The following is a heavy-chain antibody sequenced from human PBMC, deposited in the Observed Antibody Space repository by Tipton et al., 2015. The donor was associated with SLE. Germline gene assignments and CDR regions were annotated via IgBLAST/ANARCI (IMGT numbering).Heavy chain of an antibody. CDR3: ARGDQVAAFDI. CDR2: ISYSGST. Sequence: TLSLTCTVSGGSIGSHYWCWIRQPPGKGLEWIGYISYSGSTNYNPSLKSRVTISVDTSKNQFSLKLSSVTAADTAVYYCARGDQVAAFDIWGQGTMVTVSS. CDR1: GGSIGSHY. V-gene: IGHV4-59*11. J-gene: IGHJ3*02.